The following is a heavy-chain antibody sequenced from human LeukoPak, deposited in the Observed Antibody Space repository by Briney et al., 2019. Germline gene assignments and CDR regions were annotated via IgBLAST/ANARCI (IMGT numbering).Heavy chain of an antibody. Sequence: PSETLSLTCAVYGGSFSGDYWRWIRQPPGKGQEWIGEINHSGSTNYNPSLKSRVTISVDTSKNQFSLKLSSVTAADTAVYYCARGHGDYDILTGYNDYWGQGTLVTVSS. V-gene: IGHV4-34*01. J-gene: IGHJ4*02. CDR1: GGSFSGDY. CDR3: ARGHGDYDILTGYNDY. CDR2: INHSGST. D-gene: IGHD3-9*01.